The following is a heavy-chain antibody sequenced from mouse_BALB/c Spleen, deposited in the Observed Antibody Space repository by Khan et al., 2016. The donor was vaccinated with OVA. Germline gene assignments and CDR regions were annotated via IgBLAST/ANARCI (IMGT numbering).Heavy chain of an antibody. V-gene: IGHV2-6-4*01. Sequence: QVQLKESGPGLVAPSQSLSITCTVSGFSLSRYSVHWVRQPPGKGLEWLGMIWGDGSTDCNSALKSRLSISKDNSKSQVFLKMNSLQTDDTAMYYCARAYYRYDGYYAMDYWGQGTSVTVSS. D-gene: IGHD2-14*01. CDR2: IWGDGST. CDR3: ARAYYRYDGYYAMDY. CDR1: GFSLSRYS. J-gene: IGHJ4*01.